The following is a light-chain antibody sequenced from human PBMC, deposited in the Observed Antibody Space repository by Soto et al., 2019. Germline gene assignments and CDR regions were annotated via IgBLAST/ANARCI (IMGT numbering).Light chain of an antibody. J-gene: IGKJ5*01. CDR1: RASSTN. CDR2: AAS. Sequence: IQMTHSPPSVSAYVGDRLTLTCTAKRASSTNLAWYQQKPGKAPKLLIYAASSWQSGVPSRFSGSGSGTDFTLTISSLEPEDFAMYYCQQYGRAPLSFGQGTLLDIK. CDR3: QQYGRAPLS. V-gene: IGKV1-12*01.